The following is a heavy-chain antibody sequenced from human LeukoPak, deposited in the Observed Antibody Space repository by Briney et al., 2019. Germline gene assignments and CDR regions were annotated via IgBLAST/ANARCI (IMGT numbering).Heavy chain of an antibody. CDR3: AREGGSYYFDY. CDR2: IKQDGSEK. J-gene: IGHJ4*02. CDR1: GFTFSSYW. D-gene: IGHD1-26*01. Sequence: GGSLRLSCAASGFTFSSYWMSCVRQAPGKGLEWVANIKQDGSEKYYVDSVKGRFTISRDNAKNSLYLQMNSLRAEDTAVYYCAREGGSYYFDYWGQGTLVTVSS. V-gene: IGHV3-7*04.